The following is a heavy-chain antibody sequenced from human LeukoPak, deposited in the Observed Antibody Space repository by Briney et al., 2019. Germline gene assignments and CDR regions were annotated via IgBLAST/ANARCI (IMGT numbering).Heavy chain of an antibody. D-gene: IGHD4-17*01. Sequence: ASVRVSCKASGYTFTSYGISWVRQAPGQGLEWMGWISAYNGNTNYAQKLQGRVTMTTDTSTSTAYMELSSLRSEDTAVYYCAANYGDSFNFDYWGQGTLVTVSS. V-gene: IGHV1-18*01. CDR1: GYTFTSYG. J-gene: IGHJ4*02. CDR2: ISAYNGNT. CDR3: AANYGDSFNFDY.